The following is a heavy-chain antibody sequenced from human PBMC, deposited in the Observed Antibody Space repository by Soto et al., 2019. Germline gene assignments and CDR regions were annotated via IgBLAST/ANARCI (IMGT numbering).Heavy chain of an antibody. CDR3: ASGAATVTPGWFDP. CDR2: IYHSGST. J-gene: IGHJ5*02. CDR1: GYSISSGYY. V-gene: IGHV4-38-2*01. Sequence: TLSLTCAVSGYSISSGYYWGWIRQTPGKGLEWIASIYHSGSTYYNPSLKSRVTISVDTSNNQFSLKLTSVTAADTAVYYCASGAATVTPGWFDPWGQGIMVTVSS. D-gene: IGHD4-17*01.